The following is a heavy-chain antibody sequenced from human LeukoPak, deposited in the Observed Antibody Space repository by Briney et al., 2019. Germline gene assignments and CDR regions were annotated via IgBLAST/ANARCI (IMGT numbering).Heavy chain of an antibody. J-gene: IGHJ4*02. CDR3: AKVRGSYDILTGYFDY. CDR1: GFTFSSYA. Sequence: GGSLRLSCAASGFTFSSYAMSWVRQAPGKGLERVSAISGSGGSTYYADSVKGRFTISRDNSKNTLYLQMNSLRAEDTAVYYCAKVRGSYDILTGYFDYWGQGTLVTVSS. D-gene: IGHD3-9*01. V-gene: IGHV3-23*01. CDR2: ISGSGGST.